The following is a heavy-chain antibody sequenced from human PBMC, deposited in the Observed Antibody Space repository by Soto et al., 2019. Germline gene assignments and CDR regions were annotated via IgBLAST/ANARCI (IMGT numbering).Heavy chain of an antibody. CDR2: VRNKANSYTT. J-gene: IGHJ4*02. CDR1: GFTFSDHY. CDR3: VRNFTSGGTYYFDY. V-gene: IGHV3-72*01. D-gene: IGHD2-15*01. Sequence: EVQLVESGGGLVEPGGSLRLSCAASGFTFSDHYMDWVRQAPGKGLEWIGRVRNKANSYTTAYAASVRGRFTVSRDDSKNAQYLQKNSLKTEDSAMYYWVRNFTSGGTYYFDYWGQGTLVTISS.